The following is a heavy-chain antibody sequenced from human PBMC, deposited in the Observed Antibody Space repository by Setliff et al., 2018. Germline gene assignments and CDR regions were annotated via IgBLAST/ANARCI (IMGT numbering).Heavy chain of an antibody. Sequence: SETLSLTCAVYGGSFSGYYWSWIRQPPGKGLEWIGEINHSGSTYYNPSLKSRVTISVDTSKNQFSLKLSSVTAADTAVYYCARLRLNWFDPWGQGTLVTVSS. CDR3: ARLRLNWFDP. CDR1: GGSFSGYY. V-gene: IGHV4-34*01. J-gene: IGHJ5*02. D-gene: IGHD4-17*01. CDR2: INHSGST.